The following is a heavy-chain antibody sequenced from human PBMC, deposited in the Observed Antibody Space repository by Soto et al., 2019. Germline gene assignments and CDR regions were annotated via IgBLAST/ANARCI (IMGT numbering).Heavy chain of an antibody. D-gene: IGHD3-3*01. J-gene: IGHJ4*02. CDR2: ISGSGNTI. V-gene: IGHV3-23*01. Sequence: PWGSLRLSCAASGFTFITNAIILFRHAPFMWLEFVSLISGSGNTIYYADSVKGRFTISRDNSKNTVSLQMNSLRAEDTAVYHCAKVGYDTYGYYLRSLDYWGQGTLVTVSS. CDR1: GFTFITNA. CDR3: AKVGYDTYGYYLRSLDY.